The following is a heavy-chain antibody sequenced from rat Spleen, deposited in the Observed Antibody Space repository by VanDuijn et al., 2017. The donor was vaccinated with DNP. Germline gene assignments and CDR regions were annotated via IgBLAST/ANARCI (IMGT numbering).Heavy chain of an antibody. D-gene: IGHD1-11*01. CDR1: GFNFNDYW. CDR3: AKGPNYGGYSDYFDY. CDR2: IKKDSSTI. J-gene: IGHJ2*01. V-gene: IGHV4-2*01. Sequence: EVKLVESGGGLVQPGRSLKLSCAASGFNFNDYWMGWVRQAPGKGLEWIGQIKKDSSTINFTPSLKDKFTISRDNVQNTLYLQMNKLGSEETAIYYCAKGPNYGGYSDYFDYWGQGVMVTVSS.